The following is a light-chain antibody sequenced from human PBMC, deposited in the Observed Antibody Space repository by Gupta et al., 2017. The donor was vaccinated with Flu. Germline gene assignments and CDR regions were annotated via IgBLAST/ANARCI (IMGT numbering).Light chain of an antibody. CDR2: GAS. CDR1: QSVSSNY. CDR3: QQDCNSPQT. J-gene: IGKJ1*01. Sequence: GTLSLSPGERATLSCRASQSVSSNYLAWYQQKPGQAPRLLIYGASTRASDIPDRFSGSGSGTDFTLTISRLEPDDSAVYCCQQDCNSPQTFGQGTKVEIK. V-gene: IGKV3-20*01.